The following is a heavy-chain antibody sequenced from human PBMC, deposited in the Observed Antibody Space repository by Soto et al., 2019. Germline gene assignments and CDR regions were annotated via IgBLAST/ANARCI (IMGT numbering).Heavy chain of an antibody. CDR2: ISWKSGTI. CDR1: GFTFDDYV. V-gene: IGHV3-9*01. D-gene: IGHD6-13*01. CDR3: GKDISAQSDSWLNWFDP. J-gene: IGHJ5*02. Sequence: EVQLVESGGGLVQPGGSLRLSCAASGFTFDDYVMHWVRQGPGKGLEWVSGISWKSGTIGYADFVKGRFTISRDNAKNSLYLEMNSLRAEDTAFYYCGKDISAQSDSWLNWFDPWGQGTLVTVSS.